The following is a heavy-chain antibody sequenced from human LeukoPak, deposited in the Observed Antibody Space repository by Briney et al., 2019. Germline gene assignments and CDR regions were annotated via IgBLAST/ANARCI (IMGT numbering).Heavy chain of an antibody. CDR1: GGTFSSYA. Sequence: SVKVSCKASGGTFSSYAISWVRQAPGQGLEWMGRIIPILGIANYAQKFQGRVTITADKSTSTAYMELSSLRSEDTAVYYCATLYYYDSSGLVGVDYWGQGTLVTVSS. V-gene: IGHV1-69*04. CDR2: IIPILGIA. J-gene: IGHJ4*02. D-gene: IGHD3-22*01. CDR3: ATLYYYDSSGLVGVDY.